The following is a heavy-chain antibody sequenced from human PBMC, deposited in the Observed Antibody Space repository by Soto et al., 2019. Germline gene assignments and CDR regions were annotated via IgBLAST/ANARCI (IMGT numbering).Heavy chain of an antibody. CDR2: INHSGST. D-gene: IGHD1-26*01. J-gene: IGHJ5*02. CDR3: ARFIVGATNWFDP. V-gene: IGHV4-34*01. Sequence: SETLSLTCAVYGGSFSGYYWSWIRQPPGKGLEWIGEINHSGSTNYNPSLKSRVTISVDTSKNQFSLKLSSVTAADTAVYYCARFIVGATNWFDPWGQGTLVTVSS. CDR1: GGSFSGYY.